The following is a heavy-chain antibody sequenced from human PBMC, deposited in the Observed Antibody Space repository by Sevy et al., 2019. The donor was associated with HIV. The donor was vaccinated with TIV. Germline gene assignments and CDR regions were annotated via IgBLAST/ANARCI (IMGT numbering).Heavy chain of an antibody. J-gene: IGHJ4*02. Sequence: GGSLRLSCAASGFTFSSYGMHWVRQTPGKGLEWVAVIWYDGNNKFYADSVKGRFTISRDNSKNTLYLQMNSLRAEDTAVNDCARGKSPPVMVTMVRGALSYYFDYWGQGTLVTVSS. V-gene: IGHV3-33*01. CDR3: ARGKSPPVMVTMVRGALSYYFDY. D-gene: IGHD3-10*01. CDR1: GFTFSSYG. CDR2: IWYDGNNK.